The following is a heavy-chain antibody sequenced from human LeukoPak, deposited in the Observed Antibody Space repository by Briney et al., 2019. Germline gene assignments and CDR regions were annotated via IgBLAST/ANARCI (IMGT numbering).Heavy chain of an antibody. V-gene: IGHV3-48*04. J-gene: IGHJ5*02. CDR2: ISSSSSTI. CDR3: AREKWGSTREAAAGTGFDP. Sequence: PGGSLRLSCAASGFTFSSYSMNWVRQAPGKGLEWVSYISSSSSTIYYADSVKGRFTISRDNAKNSLYLQMNSLRAEDTAVYYCAREKWGSTREAAAGTGFDPWGQGTLVTVSS. CDR1: GFTFSSYS. D-gene: IGHD6-13*01.